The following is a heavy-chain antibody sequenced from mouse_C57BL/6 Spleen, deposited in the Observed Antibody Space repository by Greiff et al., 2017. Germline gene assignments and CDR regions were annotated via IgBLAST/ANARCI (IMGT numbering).Heavy chain of an antibody. V-gene: IGHV1-19*01. D-gene: IGHD1-1*01. CDR1: GYTFTDYY. CDR3: ARSDYYGEGYAMDY. CDR2: INPYNGGT. Sequence: VQLQQSGPVLVKPGASVKMSCKASGYTFTDYYMNWVKQSHGKSLEWIGVINPYNGGTSYNQKFKGKATLTVDKSSSTAYMELNSLTSEDSAVYYWARSDYYGEGYAMDYWGQGTSVTVSS. J-gene: IGHJ4*01.